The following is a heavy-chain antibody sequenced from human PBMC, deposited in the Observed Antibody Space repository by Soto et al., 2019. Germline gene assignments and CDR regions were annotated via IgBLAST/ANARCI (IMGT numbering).Heavy chain of an antibody. Sequence: QVQLVQSGAEVKKPGSSVKVSCKASGGTFSSYAISWVRQAPGQGLEWMGGIIPIFGTANFAQKVQGRVTITADESTSNAYMEPSSLRSEDTAVYHFARPMATRALDIWGQGTMVTVSS. V-gene: IGHV1-69*12. CDR1: GGTFSSYA. CDR2: IIPIFGTA. CDR3: ARPMATRALDI. J-gene: IGHJ3*02.